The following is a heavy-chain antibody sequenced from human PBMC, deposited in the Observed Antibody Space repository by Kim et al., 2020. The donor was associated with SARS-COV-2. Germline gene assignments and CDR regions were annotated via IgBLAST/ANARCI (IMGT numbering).Heavy chain of an antibody. J-gene: IGHJ6*01. CDR2: ISSSSRTI. CDR3: ARGREIVVLTAPNDYYG. V-gene: IGHV3-48*02. Sequence: GGSLRLSCAASGFTFSSYSMNWVRQAPGKGLEWVSYISSSSRTIYYADSVKGRFTISRDNAKNSRYLQMNSLRDEDTAVYYCARGREIVVLTAPNDYYG. CDR1: GFTFSSYS. D-gene: IGHD2-15*01.